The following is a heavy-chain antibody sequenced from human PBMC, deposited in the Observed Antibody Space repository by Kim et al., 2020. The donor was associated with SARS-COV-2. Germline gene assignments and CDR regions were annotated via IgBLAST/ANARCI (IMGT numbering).Heavy chain of an antibody. CDR3: AHRRRYYYGSGSINWYFDL. Sequence: SGPTLVKPTQTLTLTCTFSAFSLSTSGVGVGWILQPPGKALEWLALIYWDDDKRSSPSLKSRLTITKDTSKNQVVLTMTNMDPVDTATYYCAHRRRYYYGSGSINWYFDLWGSGTLVTVSS. CDR1: AFSLSTSGVG. D-gene: IGHD3-10*01. CDR2: IYWDDDK. V-gene: IGHV2-5*02. J-gene: IGHJ2*01.